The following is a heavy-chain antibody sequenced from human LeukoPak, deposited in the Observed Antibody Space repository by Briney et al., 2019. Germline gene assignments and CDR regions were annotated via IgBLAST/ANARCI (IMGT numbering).Heavy chain of an antibody. CDR3: ARDFGYCGGGSCYDY. V-gene: IGHV3-7*01. CDR2: IKQDESEK. J-gene: IGHJ4*02. CDR1: GFTFSSYW. Sequence: SGGSLRLSCAASGFTFSSYWMSWVRQAPGKGLEWVANIKQDESEKYYVDSVKGRFTVSRDNTKNSLYLEMNNLRAEDTAVYYCARDFGYCGGGSCYDYWGQGTLVTVSS. D-gene: IGHD2-15*01.